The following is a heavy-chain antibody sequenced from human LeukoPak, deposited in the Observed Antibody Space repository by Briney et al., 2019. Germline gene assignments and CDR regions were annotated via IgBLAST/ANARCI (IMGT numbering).Heavy chain of an antibody. CDR1: GFTFDEYG. D-gene: IGHD1-26*01. Sequence: GGSLRLSCAASGFTFDEYGMSWVRQAPGKGLEWVSSINWDGGSTAYADSVQGRFTISRDNSKNSLPLQIKSLRAEDTALYYCARDSFSGSSLDYWGRGTLVTVSS. CDR3: ARDSFSGSSLDY. J-gene: IGHJ4*02. V-gene: IGHV3-20*04. CDR2: INWDGGST.